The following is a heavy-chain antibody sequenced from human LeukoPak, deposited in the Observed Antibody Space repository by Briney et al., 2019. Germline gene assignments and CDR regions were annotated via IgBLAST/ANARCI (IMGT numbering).Heavy chain of an antibody. V-gene: IGHV4-59*08. Sequence: SETLSLTCTVSGGSISSYYWSWIRQPPGKGLEWIGSIYYSGSTNYNPSLKSRVTISVDTSKNQFSLKLSSVTAADTAVYYCARVESRSNYFDYWGQGTLVTVSS. J-gene: IGHJ4*02. CDR2: IYYSGST. D-gene: IGHD3-3*01. CDR1: GGSISSYY. CDR3: ARVESRSNYFDY.